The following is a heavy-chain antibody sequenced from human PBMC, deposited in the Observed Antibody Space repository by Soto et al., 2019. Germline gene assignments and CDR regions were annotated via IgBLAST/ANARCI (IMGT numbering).Heavy chain of an antibody. J-gene: IGHJ4*02. CDR2: INHSGST. CDR1: GGSFSGYY. CDR3: ARHDKGIAAAGTYFDH. V-gene: IGHV4-34*01. D-gene: IGHD6-13*01. Sequence: SETLSLTCAVYGGSFSGYYWSWIRQPPGKGLEWIGEINHSGSTNYNPSLKSRVTISVDTSKNQFSLKLSSVTAADTAVYYCARHDKGIAAAGTYFDHWGQGTLVTVSS.